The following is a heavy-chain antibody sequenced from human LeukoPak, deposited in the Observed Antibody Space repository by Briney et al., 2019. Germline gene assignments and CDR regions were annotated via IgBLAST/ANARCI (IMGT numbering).Heavy chain of an antibody. CDR3: ATWAGTATGFSGPFDY. CDR1: GFTFSSYG. V-gene: IGHV3-30*02. Sequence: GGSLRLSCAASGFTFSSYGMHWVRQAPGKGLEWVAFIRYDGNKKYYADSVKGRFTISRDNSKNTLYLQMNSLRGDDTAVYYCATWAGTATGFSGPFDYWSQGTPVTVSS. J-gene: IGHJ4*02. D-gene: IGHD6-13*01. CDR2: IRYDGNKK.